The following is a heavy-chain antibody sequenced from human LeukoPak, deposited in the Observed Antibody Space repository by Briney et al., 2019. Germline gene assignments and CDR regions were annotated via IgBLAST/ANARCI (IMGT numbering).Heavy chain of an antibody. CDR3: ARSGYYYYYMDV. J-gene: IGHJ6*03. CDR1: XYXXTXYX. V-gene: IGHV1-2*02. Sequence: GASVKXSXKXSXYXXTXYXMHWVRQAPGQGLEWMGWINPSSGGTNYAQKFQGRVTMTRDTSISTAYMELSRLRSDDTAVYYCARSGYYYYYMDVWGKGTTVTVSS. CDR2: INPSSGGT.